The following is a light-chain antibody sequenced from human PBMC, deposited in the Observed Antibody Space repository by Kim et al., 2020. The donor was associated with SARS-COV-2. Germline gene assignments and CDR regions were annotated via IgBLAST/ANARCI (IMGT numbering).Light chain of an antibody. J-gene: IGKJ2*01. Sequence: ETVVTQSPSTLSLSPGEGATLSCRASQTVRGNYVAWYQQRPGQAPRPLIYGASRRATDVPDRFSASGSGTDFTLTISRLEPDDFGVYYCQQYGSAPDTFGQGTKVDIK. V-gene: IGKV3-20*01. CDR3: QQYGSAPDT. CDR1: QTVRGNY. CDR2: GAS.